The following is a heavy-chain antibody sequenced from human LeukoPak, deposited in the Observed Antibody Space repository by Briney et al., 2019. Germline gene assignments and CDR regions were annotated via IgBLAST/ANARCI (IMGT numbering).Heavy chain of an antibody. CDR1: GGSISSSTYY. CDR3: TTTTRGWYGVGDY. V-gene: IGHV4-39*01. CDR2: FYYSGST. D-gene: IGHD6-19*01. Sequence: SETLSLTCTVSGGSISSSTYYWGWIRQPSGKGLEWIGSFYYSGSTYYNASLKSRVTISVDTSKNQFSLKLSSVTAADTAVYYCTTTTRGWYGVGDYWGQGALVAVSS. J-gene: IGHJ4*02.